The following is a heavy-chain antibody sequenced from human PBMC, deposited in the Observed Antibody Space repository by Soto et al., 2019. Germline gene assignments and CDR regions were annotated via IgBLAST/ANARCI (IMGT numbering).Heavy chain of an antibody. CDR2: ITSSSSYI. J-gene: IGHJ3*02. D-gene: IGHD4-17*01. CDR1: GFTFSSYS. Sequence: EVQLVESGGGLVKPGGSLRLSCAASGFTFSSYSMNWVRQAPGKGLEWVSSITSSSSYINYAESVKGRFTISRDNAQSSRYPQTTRLWAEATAVYYSARDPVTTGRIGDFDMWGQGTLVTVSS. CDR3: ARDPVTTGRIGDFDM. V-gene: IGHV3-21*01.